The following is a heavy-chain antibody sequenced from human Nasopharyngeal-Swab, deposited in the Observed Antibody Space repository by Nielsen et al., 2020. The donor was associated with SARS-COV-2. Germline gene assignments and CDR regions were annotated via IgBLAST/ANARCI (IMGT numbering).Heavy chain of an antibody. CDR3: ARGVETIHH. CDR2: IKQDGSEK. Sequence: GESLKISCAASGFTFSNYWMSWVRQAPGKGLEWVANIKQDGSEKYYVDSVKGRFTISRDNAKKSLYLQMNSLRAEDTAVYYCARGVETIHHWGQGSLVTVSS. D-gene: IGHD5-24*01. CDR1: GFTFSNYW. J-gene: IGHJ1*01. V-gene: IGHV3-7*01.